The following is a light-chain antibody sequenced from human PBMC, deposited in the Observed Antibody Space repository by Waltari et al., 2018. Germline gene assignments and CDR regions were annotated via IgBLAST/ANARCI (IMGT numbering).Light chain of an antibody. CDR2: YHSDSNK. J-gene: IGLJ3*02. CDR3: GTWHSNSKTHEV. CDR1: SGFSVGDVW. V-gene: IGLV5-52*01. Sequence: QPLLTHPSSHSASSVPSVRPTSLLSSGFSVGDVWIRWYHHKPRNPPRYLLYYHSDSNKGQGSGVPSRFSGSNDAAANAGILRISGLQPEDEADYYCGTWHSNSKTHEVFGGGTKLTVL.